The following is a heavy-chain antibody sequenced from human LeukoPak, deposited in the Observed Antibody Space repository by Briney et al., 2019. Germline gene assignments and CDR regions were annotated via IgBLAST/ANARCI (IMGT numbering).Heavy chain of an antibody. V-gene: IGHV3-11*01. CDR1: GFTFSDYY. Sequence: GGSLRLSCAASGFTFSDYYMSWIRQAPGKGLEWVSYLSSSGSSIYYADSAKGRFTISRDNAKNSLFLQMNSLGAEDTAVYYCARVADSWTGYYYYFMDVWGKGTTVSVSS. D-gene: IGHD6-13*01. CDR2: LSSSGSSI. CDR3: ARVADSWTGYYYYFMDV. J-gene: IGHJ6*03.